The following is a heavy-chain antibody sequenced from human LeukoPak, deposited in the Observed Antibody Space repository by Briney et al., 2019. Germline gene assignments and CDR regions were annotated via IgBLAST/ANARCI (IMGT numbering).Heavy chain of an antibody. Sequence: PGGSLRLSCAASGFTFSSYNMNWVRQAPGKGLEWVSSISSSSSYIYYADSVKGRFTISRDNAKNSLYLQMNSLRAEDTAVYYCAREEGPTQQLVRDLAFDIWGQGTLVTVPS. D-gene: IGHD6-13*01. V-gene: IGHV3-21*01. J-gene: IGHJ4*02. CDR2: ISSSSSYI. CDR3: AREEGPTQQLVRDLAFDI. CDR1: GFTFSSYN.